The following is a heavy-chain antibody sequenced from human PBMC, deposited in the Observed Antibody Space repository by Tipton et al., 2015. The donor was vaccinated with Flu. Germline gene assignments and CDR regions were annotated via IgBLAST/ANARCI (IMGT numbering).Heavy chain of an antibody. D-gene: IGHD1-26*01. CDR2: VWYDGSNK. J-gene: IGHJ6*03. V-gene: IGHV3-33*01. CDR1: GFTFSSYG. CDR3: ARGVGGRGGGELAHYYMVV. Sequence: SLRLSCAASGFTFSSYGMHWVRQAPGKGLEWVAVVWYDGSNKYYADSVKGRFTISRDNSKNTLYLQMNSLRAEDTAVYYCARGVGGRGGGELAHYYMVVWGKGTTVTVSS.